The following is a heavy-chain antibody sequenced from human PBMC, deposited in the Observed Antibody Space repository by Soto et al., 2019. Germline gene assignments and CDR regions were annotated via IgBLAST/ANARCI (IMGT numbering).Heavy chain of an antibody. Sequence: GGSLRLSCAASGFTFSSYGMHWVRQAPGKGLEWVAVISYDGSNKYYADSVKGRFTISRDNSKNTLYLQMNSLRAEDTAVYYCAKGYCSGGSCPLDYWGQGTLVTVPQ. CDR3: AKGYCSGGSCPLDY. D-gene: IGHD2-15*01. CDR2: ISYDGSNK. CDR1: GFTFSSYG. J-gene: IGHJ4*02. V-gene: IGHV3-30*18.